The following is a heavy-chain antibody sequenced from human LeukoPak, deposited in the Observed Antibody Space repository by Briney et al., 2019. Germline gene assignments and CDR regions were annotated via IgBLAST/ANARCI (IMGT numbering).Heavy chain of an antibody. CDR1: GGSISSGDYY. J-gene: IGHJ4*02. Sequence: SETLSLTCTVSGGSISSGDYYWSWIRQPPGKGLEWIGYIYYSGSTYYNPSLKSRVTISVDTSKNQFSLKLSSVTAADTAVYYCAREADVWGNHYFDCWGQGTLVTVSS. D-gene: IGHD3-16*01. CDR3: AREADVWGNHYFDC. CDR2: IYYSGST. V-gene: IGHV4-30-4*01.